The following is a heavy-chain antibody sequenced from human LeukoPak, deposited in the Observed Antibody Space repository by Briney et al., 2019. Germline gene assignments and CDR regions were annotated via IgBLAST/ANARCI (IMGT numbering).Heavy chain of an antibody. CDR3: AKDGYCSSTSCYGEPLNWFDP. D-gene: IGHD2-2*03. Sequence: GGSLRLSCAASRFTFSSYAMSWVCQAPGKGLEWVSAISGSGGSTYYADSLKGRFTISRDNSKNTLYLQMNSLRAEDTAVYYCAKDGYCSSTSCYGEPLNWFDPWGQGTLVTVSS. CDR1: RFTFSSYA. CDR2: ISGSGGST. J-gene: IGHJ5*02. V-gene: IGHV3-23*01.